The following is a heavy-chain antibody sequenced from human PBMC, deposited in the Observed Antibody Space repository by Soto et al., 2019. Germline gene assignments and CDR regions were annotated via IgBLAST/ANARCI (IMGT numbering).Heavy chain of an antibody. Sequence: SETLSLTCAVSGGSVNTNYWWSWVRQPPGKGLEWIGEVHHSGTTNYIQSLTSRLTMSVDKSGNQVPLELTSVTAADTAVYYCARGVSYRWVYWGQGTLVTVSS. CDR1: GGSVNTNYW. CDR3: ARGVSYRWVY. J-gene: IGHJ4*02. D-gene: IGHD3-16*02. V-gene: IGHV4-4*02. CDR2: VHHSGTT.